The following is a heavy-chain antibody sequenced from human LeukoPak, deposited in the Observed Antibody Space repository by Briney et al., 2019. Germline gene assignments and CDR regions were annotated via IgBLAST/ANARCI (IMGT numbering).Heavy chain of an antibody. CDR3: ARVRAVAGTPPDY. V-gene: IGHV4-59*08. J-gene: IGHJ4*02. Sequence: SETLSLTCTVSGGSISSYYWSWILQPPGKGLEWIATIYHSGSTYYNPSLKSRVTISVDTSKNQFSLKMRSVTAADTAVYYCARVRAVAGTPPDYWGQGTLVTVSS. CDR2: IYHSGST. D-gene: IGHD6-19*01. CDR1: GGSISSYY.